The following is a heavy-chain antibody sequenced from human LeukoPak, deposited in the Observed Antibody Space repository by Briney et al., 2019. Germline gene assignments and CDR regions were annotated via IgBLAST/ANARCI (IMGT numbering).Heavy chain of an antibody. Sequence: PGESLKISCKGSGYSFTSYWIGWVRQMPGKGLGWMGIIYPGDSDTRYSPSFQGQVTISADKSISTAYLQWSSLKASDTAMYYCARSTFHGDYDFWSGYRMDGYFDYWGQGTLVTVSS. J-gene: IGHJ4*02. V-gene: IGHV5-51*01. CDR3: ARSTFHGDYDFWSGYRMDGYFDY. CDR2: IYPGDSDT. D-gene: IGHD3-3*01. CDR1: GYSFTSYW.